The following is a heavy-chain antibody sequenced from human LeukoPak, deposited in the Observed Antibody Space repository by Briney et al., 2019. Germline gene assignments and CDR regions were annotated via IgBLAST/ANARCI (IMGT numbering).Heavy chain of an antibody. D-gene: IGHD5-18*01. V-gene: IGHV1-2*02. CDR2: INPNTGDT. CDR3: AREGDTYGYGHGQNNY. J-gene: IGHJ4*02. CDR1: GYTFTTYY. Sequence: ASVKVSCKASGYTFTTYYMHWVRQAPGQGLEWMGWINPNTGDTNYTQKFQGGVTMTRDTSINTAYMELSRLRSDDTAVYHCAREGDTYGYGHGQNNYWGQGTLVTVSS.